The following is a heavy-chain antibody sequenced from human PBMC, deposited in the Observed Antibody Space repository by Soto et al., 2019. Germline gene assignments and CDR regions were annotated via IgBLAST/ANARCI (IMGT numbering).Heavy chain of an antibody. CDR3: ARDRGPSSGYYPYWFDP. J-gene: IGHJ5*02. V-gene: IGHV1-69*12. CDR1: GGTFNSYA. Sequence: QVQLVQSGAEVKKPGSSVKVSCKASGGTFNSYAITWVRQAPGQGLEWMGGIIPIFGTANYAQKFQARVTITADESTSTAYMELSSLRSEDTAVYYCARDRGPSSGYYPYWFDPWGQGTLVTVSS. D-gene: IGHD3-22*01. CDR2: IIPIFGTA.